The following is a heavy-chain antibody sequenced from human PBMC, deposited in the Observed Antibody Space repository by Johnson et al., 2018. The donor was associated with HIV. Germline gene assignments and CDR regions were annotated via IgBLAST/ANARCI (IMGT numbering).Heavy chain of an antibody. CDR3: ANDFWSGSGI. CDR1: GFTFSNFG. CDR2: IWYDGSNK. V-gene: IGHV3-33*06. Sequence: LVESGGGVVQPGRSLRLSCAASGFTFSNFGMHWVRQAPGKGLEWVAVIWYDGSNKYYADSVKGRFTISRDNSKSTLYLQMNSLRAEDTSVYYCANDFWSGSGIWGQGTMVTVSS. D-gene: IGHD3-3*01. J-gene: IGHJ3*02.